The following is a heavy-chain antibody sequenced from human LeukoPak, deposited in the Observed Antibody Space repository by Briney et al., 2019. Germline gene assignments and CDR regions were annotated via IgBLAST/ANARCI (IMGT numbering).Heavy chain of an antibody. CDR1: GYTFTGYY. D-gene: IGHD2/OR15-2a*01. V-gene: IGHV1-2*02. Sequence: ASVKVSCKAPGYTFTGYYMHWVRQVPGQGLEWMGWFNPKSGDTNYPQKFQGRVTMTGDTSTSTAYMELSSLRSDDTARYFCARDSSTWYSDYYYYMDVWGKGTTVTVSS. CDR3: ARDSSTWYSDYYYYMDV. CDR2: FNPKSGDT. J-gene: IGHJ6*03.